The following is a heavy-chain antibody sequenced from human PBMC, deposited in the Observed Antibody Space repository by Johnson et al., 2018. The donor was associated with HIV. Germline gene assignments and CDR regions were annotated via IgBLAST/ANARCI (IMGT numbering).Heavy chain of an antibody. J-gene: IGHJ3*02. CDR3: TKGRSIEWEVRSAFDI. CDR2: IRYYGSNK. D-gene: IGHD1-26*01. Sequence: QMLLVESGGGVVQPGGSLRLSWVASGFTFSSYGMHWVRQAPGKGLEWVAFIRYYGSNKHYADSVTGRFTISRDNSKNTLYLQMNSLRAEATALYYCTKGRSIEWEVRSAFDIWGQGTRVTVSS. V-gene: IGHV3-30*02. CDR1: GFTFSSYG.